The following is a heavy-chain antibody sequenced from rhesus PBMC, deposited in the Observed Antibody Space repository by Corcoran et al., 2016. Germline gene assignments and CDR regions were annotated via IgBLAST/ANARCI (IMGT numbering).Heavy chain of an antibody. CDR1: GFTFGSYA. D-gene: IGHD3-3*01. V-gene: IGHV1-198*02. Sequence: QVQLVQSGAEVKKPGASVKVSCKASGFTFGSYAINWVRQAPGQGLKWMGMIFPLVGKTNYPEKCQGRVTITSDTSTSTAYMELSSLRSEDTAVYYCARSLPVLQFLDWLLSYGLDSWGQGVVVTVSS. J-gene: IGHJ6*01. CDR2: IFPLVGKT. CDR3: ARSLPVLQFLDWLLSYGLDS.